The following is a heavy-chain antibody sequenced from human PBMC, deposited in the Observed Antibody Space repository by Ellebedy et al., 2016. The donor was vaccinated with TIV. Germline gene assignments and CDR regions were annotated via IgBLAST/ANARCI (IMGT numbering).Heavy chain of an antibody. D-gene: IGHD3-10*01. CDR1: GYTFTSYY. CDR2: INPSGGST. Sequence: ASVKVSCKASGYTFTSYYMHWVRQAPGQGLEWMGIINPSGGSTSYAQKFQGRVTMTRDTSTRTVYMELSSLRSEDTAVYYCARGKLLWFGDLFHFGYWGQGTLVTVSS. CDR3: ARGKLLWFGDLFHFGY. J-gene: IGHJ4*02. V-gene: IGHV1-46*01.